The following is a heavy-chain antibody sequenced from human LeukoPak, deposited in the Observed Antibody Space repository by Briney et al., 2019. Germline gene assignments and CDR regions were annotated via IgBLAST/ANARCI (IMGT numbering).Heavy chain of an antibody. CDR2: IYYSGST. V-gene: IGHV4-59*12. CDR1: GGSISSYY. CDR3: ARDAHYYGSGSYYRAFDY. Sequence: SETLSLTCTVSGGSISSYYWSWIRQPPGKGPEWIGYIYYSGSTNYNPSLKSRVTISVDKSKNQFSLKLSSVTAADTAVYYCARDAHYYGSGSYYRAFDYWGQGTLVTVSS. D-gene: IGHD3-10*01. J-gene: IGHJ4*02.